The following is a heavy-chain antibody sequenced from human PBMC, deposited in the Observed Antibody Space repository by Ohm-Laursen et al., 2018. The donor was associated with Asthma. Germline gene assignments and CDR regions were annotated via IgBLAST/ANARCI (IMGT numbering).Heavy chain of an antibody. V-gene: IGHV4-59*01. J-gene: IGHJ5*02. CDR1: GDSISSYY. CDR3: ARATTVFSWFDP. D-gene: IGHD4-17*01. Sequence: GTLSLTCTVSGDSISSYYWSWIRQPPGKGLEWIGYIYNSGSTNYNPSLKSRVTISVDTSKNQFSLKLSSVTAADTAVYYCARATTVFSWFDPWGQGTLVTVSS. CDR2: IYNSGST.